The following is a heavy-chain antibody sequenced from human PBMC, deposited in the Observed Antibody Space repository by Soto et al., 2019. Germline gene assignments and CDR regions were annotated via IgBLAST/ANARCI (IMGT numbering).Heavy chain of an antibody. J-gene: IGHJ4*02. CDR2: INPNSGGT. CDR1: GYTFTGYY. CDR3: ARVYSGSYYLDY. D-gene: IGHD1-26*01. Sequence: QVQLVQSGAEVKKTGASVKVSCKASGYTFTGYYMHWVRQAPGQGLEWMGWINPNSGGTNYAQKFQGRVNMTRDTSISTSYMELSRLRSDDTAVYYCARVYSGSYYLDYWGQGTLVTVSS. V-gene: IGHV1-2*02.